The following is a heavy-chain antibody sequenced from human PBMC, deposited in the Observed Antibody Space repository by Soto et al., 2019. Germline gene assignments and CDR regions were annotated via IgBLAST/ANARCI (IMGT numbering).Heavy chain of an antibody. D-gene: IGHD6-19*01. CDR2: IYYSGST. CDR1: GGSISSSSYY. J-gene: IGHJ4*02. CDR3: ARSAGHFDY. V-gene: IGHV4-39*07. Sequence: SETLSLTCTVSGGSISSSSYYWGWIRQPPGKGLEWIGSIYYSGSTNYNPSLKSRVTISVDTSKNQFSLKLSSVTAADTAVYYCARSAGHFDYWGQGTLVTVSS.